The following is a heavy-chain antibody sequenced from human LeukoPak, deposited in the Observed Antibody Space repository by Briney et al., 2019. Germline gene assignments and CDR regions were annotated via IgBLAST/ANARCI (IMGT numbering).Heavy chain of an antibody. CDR1: GFTVGATY. J-gene: IGHJ4*02. V-gene: IGHV3-66*01. D-gene: IGHD1-26*01. CDR3: ARGKSGIYTRPFDY. Sequence: SGGSLRLSCAASGFTVGATYMSWVRQAPGKGLEGASLLYSGGSTHYADSVKGRFTISRDKSKNMLSLQMNSLRAEDAAVYYCARGKSGIYTRPFDYWGQGTLVTVSS. CDR2: LYSGGST.